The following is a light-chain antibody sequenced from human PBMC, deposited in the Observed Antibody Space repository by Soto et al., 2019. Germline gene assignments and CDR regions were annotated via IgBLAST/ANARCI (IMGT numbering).Light chain of an antibody. V-gene: IGKV1-5*03. J-gene: IGKJ2*01. CDR1: QSISTW. Sequence: DIQMTQSPSTLSASVGDRVTITCRASQSISTWLAWYQQKPGKAPKLLIYKASSLRNGVPSRFRGSGSGTEFTLTIYSLQPDDFASYYCQQYNGYPHTFGQGTKLEIK. CDR2: KAS. CDR3: QQYNGYPHT.